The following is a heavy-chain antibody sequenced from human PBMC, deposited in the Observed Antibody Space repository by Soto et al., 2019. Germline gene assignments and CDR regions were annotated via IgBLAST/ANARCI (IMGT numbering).Heavy chain of an antibody. D-gene: IGHD3-9*01. V-gene: IGHV4-31*03. CDR2: ISDSGST. CDR3: ARALTLDYAILTALDY. J-gene: IGHJ4*02. CDR1: GGSISGGGYY. Sequence: SETLSLTCTVSGGSISGGGYYWSWIRQPPGKGLEWLGYISDSGSTYYNPSLKSRLTISVDTSKNQFSLKLYSLTAADTAVYYCARALTLDYAILTALDYWGQGTMVTV.